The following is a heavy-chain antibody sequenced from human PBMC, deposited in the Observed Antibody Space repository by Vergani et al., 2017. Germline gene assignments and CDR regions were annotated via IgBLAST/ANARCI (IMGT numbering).Heavy chain of an antibody. Sequence: QVQLVQSGAEVKKPGASVKVFCKASGYTFTGHYMHWVRQAPGQGLEWMGWINPNSGGTNYAQKFQGRVTMTRDTSISTAYMELSRLRSDDTAVYYCARFWYCSSTSCYTWFDPWGQGTLVTVSS. CDR3: ARFWYCSSTSCYTWFDP. CDR2: INPNSGGT. D-gene: IGHD2-2*02. V-gene: IGHV1-2*02. J-gene: IGHJ5*02. CDR1: GYTFTGHY.